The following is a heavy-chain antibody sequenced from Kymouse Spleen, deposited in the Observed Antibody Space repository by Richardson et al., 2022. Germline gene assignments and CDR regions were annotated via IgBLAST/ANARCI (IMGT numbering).Heavy chain of an antibody. CDR1: GFTFSSYS. CDR3: ARDRGYYGSGSSSYFDY. V-gene: IGHV3-48*02. CDR2: ISSSSSTI. D-gene: IGHD3-10*01. J-gene: IGHJ4*02. Sequence: EVQLVESGGGLVQPGGSLRLSCAASGFTFSSYSMNWVRQAPGKGLEWVSYISSSSSTIYYADSVKGRFTISRDNAKNSLYLQMNSLRDEDTAVYYCARDRGYYGSGSSSYFDYWGQGTLVTVSS.